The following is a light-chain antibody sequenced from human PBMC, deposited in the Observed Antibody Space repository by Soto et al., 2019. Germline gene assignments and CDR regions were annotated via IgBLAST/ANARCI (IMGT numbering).Light chain of an antibody. Sequence: EIVMTQSPATLSVSPGARATLSCRASQSVGNNLAWYQQKPGQAPRLLIYGASPRATGIPVSFSGRGSGTEFSLTISSLQSEDFAVYYCQQYNKWPWTFGQGTKVDIK. J-gene: IGKJ1*01. CDR1: QSVGNN. V-gene: IGKV3-15*01. CDR2: GAS. CDR3: QQYNKWPWT.